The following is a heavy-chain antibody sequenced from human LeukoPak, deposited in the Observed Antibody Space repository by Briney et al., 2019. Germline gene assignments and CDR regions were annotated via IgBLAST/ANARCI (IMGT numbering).Heavy chain of an antibody. CDR3: ARDRSTDWYYDFWSGTPWYSDL. D-gene: IGHD3-3*01. Sequence: GGSLRLSCAASGFTVSSNYMSWVRQAPGKGLEWVSVIYSGGSTYYADSVKGRFTISRDNSKNTLYLQMNSLRAEDTAVYYCARDRSTDWYYDFWSGTPWYSDLWGRGTLVTVSS. CDR2: IYSGGST. J-gene: IGHJ2*01. CDR1: GFTVSSNY. V-gene: IGHV3-53*01.